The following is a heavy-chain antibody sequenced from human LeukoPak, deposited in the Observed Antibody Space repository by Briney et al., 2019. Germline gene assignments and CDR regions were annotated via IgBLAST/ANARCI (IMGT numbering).Heavy chain of an antibody. CDR3: ARGRSSSWSRYNWFDP. D-gene: IGHD6-13*01. Sequence: GASVKVSCKASGYTFTSFGISWVRQAPGQGLEWMGWISAYNGNTNYAQNLQGRVTMTTDTSTSTAYMELRSLRSDDTAVYYCARGRSSSWSRYNWFDPWGQGTLVTVSS. CDR1: GYTFTSFG. J-gene: IGHJ5*02. V-gene: IGHV1-18*01. CDR2: ISAYNGNT.